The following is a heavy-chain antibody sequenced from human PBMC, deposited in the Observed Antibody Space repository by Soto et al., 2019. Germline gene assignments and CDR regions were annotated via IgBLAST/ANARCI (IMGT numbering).Heavy chain of an antibody. CDR2: ISANDGGT. J-gene: IGHJ4*01. Sequence: QALLEQSGPEVKKPGDSVRISCWLYDSVFVTSVITWLRQAPGQGLEWMGGISANDGGTLSAMKFTDRLIMSTDPMRNMGCQQLWDVTSDDSAVYFCARGGGRHLRPLETWGHGTPVTVSS. CDR1: DSVFVTSV. CDR3: ARGGGRHLRPLET. D-gene: IGHD3-16*01. V-gene: IGHV1-18*01.